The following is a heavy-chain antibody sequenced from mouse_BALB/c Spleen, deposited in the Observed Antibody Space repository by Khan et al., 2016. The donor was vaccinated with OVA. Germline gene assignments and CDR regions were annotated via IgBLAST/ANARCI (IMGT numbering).Heavy chain of an antibody. Sequence: QLEESGPGLVKPSQSLSLTCTVTGYSITSGYAWNWIRQFPGNKLECMGYISYSGVTSYTPSLKSRTSITRDTSKNQCFLQLNSVTTEDTATYYCARGNYYGYYFDYWGQGTTLTVSS. D-gene: IGHD1-1*01. CDR3: ARGNYYGYYFDY. V-gene: IGHV3-2*02. J-gene: IGHJ2*01. CDR2: ISYSGVT. CDR1: GYSITSGYA.